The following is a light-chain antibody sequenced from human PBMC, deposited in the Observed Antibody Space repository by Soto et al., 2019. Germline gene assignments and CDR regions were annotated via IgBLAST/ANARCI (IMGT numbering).Light chain of an antibody. CDR3: QQLNTYPLT. V-gene: IGKV1-9*01. CDR2: AAS. CDR1: QGISTY. Sequence: DIQLTQSPSSLSASVGDRVTITCRASQGISTYLAWHQQKPGEAPKLLIYAASTLQSGVPARFSGSGSGTDFTLTISSLQPEDFATYYCQQLNTYPLTFXGGTKVDIK. J-gene: IGKJ4*01.